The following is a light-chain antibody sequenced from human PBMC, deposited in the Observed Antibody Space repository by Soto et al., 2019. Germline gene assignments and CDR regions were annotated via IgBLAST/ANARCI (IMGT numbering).Light chain of an antibody. J-gene: IGKJ4*01. CDR2: KAS. V-gene: IGKV1-5*03. Sequence: IWMTQSPSLLSASTGDRVTITCRASQSVSSWLAWYQQKPGKAPNLLIYKASTLESGVPSRFSGSGSGTEFTLTISGLQPDDFATYCCQQYNSYSTFGGGTKVDI. CDR1: QSVSSW. CDR3: QQYNSYST.